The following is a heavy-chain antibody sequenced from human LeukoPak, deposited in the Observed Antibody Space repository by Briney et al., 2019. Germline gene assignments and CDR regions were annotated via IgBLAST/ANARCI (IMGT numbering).Heavy chain of an antibody. J-gene: IGHJ4*02. CDR1: GGSISSYY. Sequence: SXXXXLTCTVSGGSISSYYWSWIGQPPGKGLEWIGYIYYSGSTNYNPSLKSRVTISVDTSKNQFSLKLSSVTAADTAVYYCARGYGSGSYLECDYWGQGTLVTVSS. CDR2: IYYSGST. V-gene: IGHV4-59*01. D-gene: IGHD3-10*01. CDR3: ARGYGSGSYLECDY.